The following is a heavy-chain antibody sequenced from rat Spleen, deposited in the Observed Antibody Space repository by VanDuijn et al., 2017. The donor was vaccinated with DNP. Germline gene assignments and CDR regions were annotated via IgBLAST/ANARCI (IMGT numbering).Heavy chain of an antibody. D-gene: IGHD1-8*01. CDR3: EKDNYGSYGGYFDY. J-gene: IGHJ2*01. Sequence: EVQLVESGGGLVQPGRSMKLSCVASGFTFSDYGMAWVLQAPTKGLEWVTSISYDGGSTYYRDSVKGRFTISRDNAKSTLYRQMESLRSEDTATYYCEKDNYGSYGGYFDYWGQGVMVTVSS. CDR1: GFTFSDYG. V-gene: IGHV5-20*01. CDR2: ISYDGGST.